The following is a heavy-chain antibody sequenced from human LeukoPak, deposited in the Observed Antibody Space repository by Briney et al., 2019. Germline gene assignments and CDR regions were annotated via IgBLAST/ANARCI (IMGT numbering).Heavy chain of an antibody. J-gene: IGHJ6*03. CDR2: INHSGST. V-gene: IGHV4-34*01. Sequence: SETLSLTCAVYGGSFSGYYWSWIRQLLGKGLERIGEINHSGSTNYNPSLKSRVTISVDTSKNQFSLKLSSVTAADTAVYYCARVGIAAAGTFYYYMDVWGKGTTVTVSS. CDR3: ARVGIAAAGTFYYYMDV. CDR1: GGSFSGYY. D-gene: IGHD6-13*01.